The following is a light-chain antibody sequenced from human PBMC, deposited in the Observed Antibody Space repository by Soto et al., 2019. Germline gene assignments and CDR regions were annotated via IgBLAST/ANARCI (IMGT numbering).Light chain of an antibody. CDR3: AAWDDSLSGYYV. CDR1: SSNIGSNY. V-gene: IGLV1-47*01. Sequence: SVLTQPPSASGTPGQRVTSSCSGSSSNIGSNYVYWYQQLPGTAPKLLIYGNNQRHSGVPDRFSGTKSGNSASLAISGLRYEDEADYYCAAWDDSLSGYYVFGTGTTVTVL. CDR2: GNN. J-gene: IGLJ1*01.